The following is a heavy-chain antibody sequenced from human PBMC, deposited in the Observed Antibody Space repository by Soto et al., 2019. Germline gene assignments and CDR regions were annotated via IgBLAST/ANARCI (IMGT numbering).Heavy chain of an antibody. J-gene: IGHJ4*02. CDR1: GGTFGSQG. Sequence: SVKVSCKASGGTFGSQGIAWVRQAPGQGLEWMGGFIAMLGTPTYAKKVQGRATISADESLTSPYLELRSLRSEDTGVYFCARGAMANFDYWGQGTVVTVSS. CDR3: ARGAMANFDY. D-gene: IGHD5-18*01. CDR2: FIAMLGTP. V-gene: IGHV1-69*13.